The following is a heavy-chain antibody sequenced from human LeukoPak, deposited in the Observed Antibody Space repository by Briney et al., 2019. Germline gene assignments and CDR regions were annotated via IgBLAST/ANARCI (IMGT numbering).Heavy chain of an antibody. V-gene: IGHV3-64*01. CDR3: ARDEGDDYGGNSQFAY. Sequence: PGGSLRLSCAASGFTFSNYAMHWVRQAPGKGLEYVSAISSNGGSTNYANSVKGRFSISRDNSKNTLYLQMGSLRAGDMAVYYCARDEGDDYGGNSQFAYWGQGTLVTVSS. J-gene: IGHJ4*02. CDR1: GFTFSNYA. D-gene: IGHD4-23*01. CDR2: ISSNGGST.